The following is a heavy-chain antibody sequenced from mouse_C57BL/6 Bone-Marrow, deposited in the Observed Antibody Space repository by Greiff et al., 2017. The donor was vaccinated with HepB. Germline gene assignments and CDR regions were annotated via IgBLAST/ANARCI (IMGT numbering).Heavy chain of an antibody. D-gene: IGHD1-1*01. CDR2: IYPGSGST. CDR1: GYTFTSYW. V-gene: IGHV1-55*01. J-gene: IGHJ4*01. Sequence: VKLQQPGAELVKPGASVKMSCKASGYTFTSYWITWVKQRPGQGLEWIGDIYPGSGSTNYNEKFKSKATLTVDTSSSTAYMQLSSLTSEDSAVYYGARGFYYYGSSSYAMDYWGQGTSVTVSS. CDR3: ARGFYYYGSSSYAMDY.